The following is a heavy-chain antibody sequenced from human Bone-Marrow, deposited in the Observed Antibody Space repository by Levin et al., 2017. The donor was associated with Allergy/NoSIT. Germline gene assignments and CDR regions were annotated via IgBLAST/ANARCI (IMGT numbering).Heavy chain of an antibody. J-gene: IGHJ3*02. V-gene: IGHV3-23*01. CDR1: GFTFSSYA. Sequence: GESLKISCAASGFTFSSYAMSWVRQAPGKGLEWVSAISGSGGSTYYADSVKGRFTISRDNSKNTLYLQMNSLRAEDTAVYYCAKDGLWFGDLYPSASQDAFDIWGQGTMVTVSS. D-gene: IGHD3-10*01. CDR3: AKDGLWFGDLYPSASQDAFDI. CDR2: ISGSGGST.